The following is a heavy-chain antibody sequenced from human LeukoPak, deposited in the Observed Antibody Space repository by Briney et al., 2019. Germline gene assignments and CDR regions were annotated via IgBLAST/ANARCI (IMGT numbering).Heavy chain of an antibody. CDR1: GFTFTNYA. V-gene: IGHV3-23*01. CDR2: ISGSGSNT. D-gene: IGHD1-1*01. CDR3: AKLVGTGTTPTVY. J-gene: IGHJ4*02. Sequence: GGSLRLSCAASGFTFTNYAMTWVRQAPGKGLEWVSIISGSGSNTDYADSVKGRFTISRDNPKNTLSLQMNSLRAEDTAIYYWAKLVGTGTTPTVYWGQGTLVTVSP.